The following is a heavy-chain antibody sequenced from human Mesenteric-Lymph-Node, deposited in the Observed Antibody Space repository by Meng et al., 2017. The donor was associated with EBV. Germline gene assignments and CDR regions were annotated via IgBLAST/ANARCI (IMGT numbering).Heavy chain of an antibody. J-gene: IGHJ5*02. CDR2: IFHIGST. V-gene: IGHV4-4*02. D-gene: IGHD6-13*01. Sequence: QEPGPERVSLLGTLSLTFAVSGGSIRSSNWWSWVRQPPGKGLEWIGEIFHIGSTNYNPTLKSRVTISVDKSKNQFSLRLSSVTAADTAVYYCARSYSINSRPNWFDPWGQGTLVTVSS. CDR3: ARSYSINSRPNWFDP. CDR1: GGSIRSSNW.